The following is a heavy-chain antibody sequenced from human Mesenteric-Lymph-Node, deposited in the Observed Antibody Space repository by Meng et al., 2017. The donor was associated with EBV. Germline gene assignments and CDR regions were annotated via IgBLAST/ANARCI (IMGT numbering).Heavy chain of an antibody. V-gene: IGHV3-43*01. J-gene: IGHJ4*02. D-gene: IGHD3-16*02. CDR1: GFTFRAHT. CDR2: IYWEGGDT. Sequence: VELGGFVIKPGGSLRLSCAASGFTFRAHTMHWVRQAPGKGLEWVSLIYWEGGDTYYADSVKGRFTISRDNSKNSLYLQMNSLRTEDTALYYCAKDLTRYQTGSIDYWGQGTLVTVSS. CDR3: AKDLTRYQTGSIDY.